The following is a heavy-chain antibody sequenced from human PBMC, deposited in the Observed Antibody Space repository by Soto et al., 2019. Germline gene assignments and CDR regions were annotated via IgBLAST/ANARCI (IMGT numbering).Heavy chain of an antibody. CDR1: GFTFSSYG. V-gene: IGHV3-33*01. CDR2: IWYDGSNK. Sequence: GGSLRLSCAASGFTFSSYGMHWVRQAPGKGLEWVAVIWYDGSNKYYADSVKGRFTISRDNSKNTLYLQMNSLRAEDKAVYYCARDRGAPGSMIDDYWGQGTLVTVSS. CDR3: ARDRGAPGSMIDDY. J-gene: IGHJ4*02. D-gene: IGHD3-22*01.